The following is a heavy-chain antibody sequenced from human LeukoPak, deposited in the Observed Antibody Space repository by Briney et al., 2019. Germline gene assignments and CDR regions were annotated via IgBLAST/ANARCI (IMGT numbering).Heavy chain of an antibody. CDR3: ARLLGYCSGGSCSNFDY. CDR2: IYYSGST. CDR1: GGSISSYY. Sequence: SETLSLTCTVSGGSISSYYWTWIRQPPGKGLEWIGYIYYSGSTNYNPSLKSRVTISVDTSKNQFSLKLSSVTAADTAVYYCARLLGYCSGGSCSNFDYWGQGTLVTVSS. J-gene: IGHJ4*02. D-gene: IGHD2-15*01. V-gene: IGHV4-59*01.